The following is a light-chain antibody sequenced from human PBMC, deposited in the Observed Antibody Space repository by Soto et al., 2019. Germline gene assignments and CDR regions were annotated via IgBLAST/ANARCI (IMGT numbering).Light chain of an antibody. Sequence: DIQMTQSPSTLYASVGDRVTITCRASQSISSWLAWYQQKPGKAPKLLIYDASSLESGVPSRFSGSGSGTEFTLTISSLQPDEFATYYCQQYNSYSYTFGQGTKLEIK. CDR2: DAS. CDR3: QQYNSYSYT. V-gene: IGKV1-5*01. CDR1: QSISSW. J-gene: IGKJ2*01.